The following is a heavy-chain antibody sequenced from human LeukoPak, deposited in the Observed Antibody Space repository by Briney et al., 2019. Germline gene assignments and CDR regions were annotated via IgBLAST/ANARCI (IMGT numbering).Heavy chain of an antibody. CDR1: GYSFTNYW. Sequence: PGESLKISCKGSGYSFTNYWIGWVRQMPGKGLEWMGIIYPGDSDIRNSPSFQGQVTISAAKSISTVYLQWSSLKASDTAMYYCARDGPVPATADAFDFWGQGAMVTVSS. D-gene: IGHD2-2*01. V-gene: IGHV5-51*01. CDR2: IYPGDSDI. J-gene: IGHJ3*01. CDR3: ARDGPVPATADAFDF.